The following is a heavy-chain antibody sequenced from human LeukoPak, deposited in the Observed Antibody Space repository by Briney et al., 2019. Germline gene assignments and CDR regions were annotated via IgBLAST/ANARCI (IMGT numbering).Heavy chain of an antibody. J-gene: IGHJ3*02. Sequence: SETLSLTCTVPGGSISSYYWSWIRQPAGKGLEWIGRIYTSGSTNYNPSLKSRVTMSVDTSKNQFSLKLSSVTAADTAVYYCAMTTVTSLDAFDIWGQGTMVTVSS. CDR2: IYTSGST. D-gene: IGHD4-17*01. V-gene: IGHV4-4*07. CDR3: AMTTVTSLDAFDI. CDR1: GGSISSYY.